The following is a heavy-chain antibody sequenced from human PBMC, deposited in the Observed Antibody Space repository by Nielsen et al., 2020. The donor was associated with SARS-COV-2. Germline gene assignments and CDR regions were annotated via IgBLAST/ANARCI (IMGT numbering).Heavy chain of an antibody. Sequence: WIRQPPGKGLEWIGEIYHSGSTNYNPSLKSRVTISVDTSKNQFSLKLSSVTAADTAVYYCARDRYYYGSGSYSVAYYYGMDVWGQGTTVTVSS. CDR2: IYHSGST. V-gene: IGHV4-4*02. CDR3: ARDRYYYGSGSYSVAYYYGMDV. D-gene: IGHD3-10*01. J-gene: IGHJ6*02.